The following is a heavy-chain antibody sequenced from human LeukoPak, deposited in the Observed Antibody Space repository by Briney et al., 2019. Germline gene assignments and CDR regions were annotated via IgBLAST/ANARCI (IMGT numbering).Heavy chain of an antibody. CDR2: INGGASTT. V-gene: IGHV3-23*01. J-gene: IGHJ4*02. D-gene: IGHD3-9*01. CDR1: GFTFASYA. Sequence: GGPLRLSCAASGFTFASYAMTWVRQAPGKGLDYVSTINGGASTTYYADSVKGRFTISRDNSKNTLYLQMNSLRAEDTAVYHCAIGLINDWSALEYWGQGTLVTVSS. CDR3: AIGLINDWSALEY.